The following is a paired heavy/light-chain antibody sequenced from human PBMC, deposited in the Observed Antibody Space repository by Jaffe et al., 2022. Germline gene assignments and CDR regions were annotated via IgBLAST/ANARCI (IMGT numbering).Heavy chain of an antibody. CDR1: GDSISNYY. CDR3: ARGSADWDCSGINCRVALNWLDP. D-gene: IGHD2-15*01. J-gene: IGHJ5*02. CDR2: IYYSGST. Sequence: QVQLQESGPGLVKPSETLSLTCTVSGDSISNYYWSWIRQPPGKGLEWIGYIYYSGSTKFNPYLKSRLTMSADTSKNQFSLKLTSVSASDTAVYYCARGSADWDCSGINCRVALNWLDPWGQGTLVTVSS. V-gene: IGHV4-59*01.
Light chain of an antibody. CDR1: SSDIGGYNF. CDR2: DV. J-gene: IGLJ2*01. V-gene: IGLV2-14*03. Sequence: QSALTQPASVSGSPGQSITISCTGTSSDIGGYNFVSWYQQHPGKAPKLIIHDVSRPSGVSDRFSGSKSGNTASLTISGLQAEDEGDYYCTSYTAGVILLLFGGGTKLTVL. CDR3: TSYTAGVILLL.